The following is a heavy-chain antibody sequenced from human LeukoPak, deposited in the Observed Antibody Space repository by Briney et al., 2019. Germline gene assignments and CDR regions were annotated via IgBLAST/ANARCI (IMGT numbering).Heavy chain of an antibody. CDR2: INPNSGGT. Sequence: ASVKVSCKASGYTFTGYFMHWVRQAPGQGLEWTGWINPNSGGTNYAQKFQGRVTMTRDTSISTAYIELSRLRSDDTAVYYCARDERYDSSGYPFDYWGQGTLVTVSS. CDR1: GYTFTGYF. CDR3: ARDERYDSSGYPFDY. D-gene: IGHD3-22*01. J-gene: IGHJ4*02. V-gene: IGHV1-2*02.